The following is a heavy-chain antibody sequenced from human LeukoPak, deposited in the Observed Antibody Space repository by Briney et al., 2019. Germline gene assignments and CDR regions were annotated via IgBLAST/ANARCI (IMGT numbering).Heavy chain of an antibody. D-gene: IGHD1-26*01. J-gene: IGHJ4*02. CDR3: ARDSGSYKGFDY. CDR2: INPNSGGT. CDR1: GYTFTGYY. Sequence: ASVKVSCKASGYTFTGYYMHWVRQAPGQGLEWMGWINPNSGGTNYAQKFQGRVTMTRDTSISTAYMEPSRLRSDDTAVYYCARDSGSYKGFDYWGQGTLVTVSS. V-gene: IGHV1-2*02.